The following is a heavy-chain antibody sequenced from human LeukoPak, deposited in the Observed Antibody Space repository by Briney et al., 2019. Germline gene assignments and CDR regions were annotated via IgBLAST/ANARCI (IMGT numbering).Heavy chain of an antibody. V-gene: IGHV3-49*04. Sequence: PGGSLRLSCTASGFTFGDYAMSWVRQAPGKGLEWVGFIRSKAYGGTTEYAASVKGRFTISRGDSKSIAYLQMNSLKTEDTAVYYCTRARITIFGVVDYWGQGTLVTVSS. J-gene: IGHJ4*02. CDR3: TRARITIFGVVDY. D-gene: IGHD3-3*01. CDR1: GFTFGDYA. CDR2: IRSKAYGGTT.